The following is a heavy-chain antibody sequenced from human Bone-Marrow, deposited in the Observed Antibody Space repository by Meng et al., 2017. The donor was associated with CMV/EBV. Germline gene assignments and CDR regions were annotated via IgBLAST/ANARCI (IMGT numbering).Heavy chain of an antibody. CDR1: GGSISSYY. Sequence: SETLSLTCTVSGGSISSYYWSWIRQPAGKGLEWIGRIYTSGSTNYNPSLMSRLTISVDMSRNQFSLHLNSVTAADTAVYYCARILSGDSLAFDLWGPGTMVAVSS. V-gene: IGHV4-4*07. D-gene: IGHD7-27*01. J-gene: IGHJ3*01. CDR2: IYTSGST. CDR3: ARILSGDSLAFDL.